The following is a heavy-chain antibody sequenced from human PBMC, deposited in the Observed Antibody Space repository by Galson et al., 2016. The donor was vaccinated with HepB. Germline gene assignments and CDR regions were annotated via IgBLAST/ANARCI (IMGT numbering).Heavy chain of an antibody. CDR2: IIPISGTA. Sequence: SVKVSCKASGGTFSTYAISWVRQAPGQGLEWMGGIIPISGTADYAQKFQGRVTITADKSTSSSYMGLSSLRSEDTAVYYCARRGAIGSDFDYWGQGTLVTVSS. J-gene: IGHJ4*02. CDR3: ARRGAIGSDFDY. D-gene: IGHD5/OR15-5a*01. V-gene: IGHV1-69*06. CDR1: GGTFSTYA.